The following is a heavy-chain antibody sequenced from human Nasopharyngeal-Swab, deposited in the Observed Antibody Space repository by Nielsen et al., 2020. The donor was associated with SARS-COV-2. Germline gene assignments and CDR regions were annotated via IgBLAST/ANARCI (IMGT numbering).Heavy chain of an antibody. Sequence: SVKVYCKASGGTFSSYAISWVRQAPGKGLEWMGGIIPIFGTANYAQKFQGRVTITADESTSTAYMELSSLRSEDTAVYYCARSPAHSSSWYFGRYYYGMDVWGQGTTVTVSS. CDR2: IIPIFGTA. V-gene: IGHV1-69*13. CDR1: GGTFSSYA. J-gene: IGHJ6*02. CDR3: ARSPAHSSSWYFGRYYYGMDV. D-gene: IGHD6-13*01.